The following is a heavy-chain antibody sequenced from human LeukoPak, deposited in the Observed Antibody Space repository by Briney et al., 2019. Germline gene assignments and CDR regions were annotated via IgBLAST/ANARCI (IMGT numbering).Heavy chain of an antibody. D-gene: IGHD2-15*01. J-gene: IGHJ4*02. CDR2: ISGRGGST. V-gene: IGHV3-23*01. CDR1: GFTFSSYG. CDR3: AKAQGCSGGRCYYPDY. Sequence: PGGSLRLSCAASGFTFSSYGMSWVRQAPGKGLEGVSAISGRGGSTYYADSVRGRFTISRDNSKNTLHLQMNSLRAEDTAVYYCAKAQGCSGGRCYYPDYWGQGTLVTVSS.